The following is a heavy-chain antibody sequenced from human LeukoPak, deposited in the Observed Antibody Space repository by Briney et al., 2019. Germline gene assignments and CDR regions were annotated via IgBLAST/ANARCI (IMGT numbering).Heavy chain of an antibody. CDR3: ARDSSRAFDI. V-gene: IGHV4-39*07. Sequence: PSETLSLTCTVSGGSISSSSYYWGWIRQPPGKGLEWIGSIYYSGSTYYNPSLKSRVTISVDTSKNQFSLKLSSVTAADTAVYYCARDSSRAFDIWGQGTIVTVSS. J-gene: IGHJ3*02. CDR1: GGSISSSSYY. CDR2: IYYSGST.